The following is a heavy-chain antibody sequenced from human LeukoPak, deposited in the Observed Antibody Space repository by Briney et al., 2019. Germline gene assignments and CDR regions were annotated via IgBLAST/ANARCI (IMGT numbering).Heavy chain of an antibody. V-gene: IGHV3-23*01. Sequence: GGSLRLSCAASGFTFNNYAMNWVRQAPGKGLEWVSGISGFGGSTYYAPSVKGRLTISRDNFGNMLYLHLDSLRVEDTAIYYCARRGGSSWSSFDYWGQGALVTVSS. CDR3: ARRGGSSWSSFDY. D-gene: IGHD6-13*01. CDR1: GFTFNNYA. CDR2: ISGFGGST. J-gene: IGHJ4*02.